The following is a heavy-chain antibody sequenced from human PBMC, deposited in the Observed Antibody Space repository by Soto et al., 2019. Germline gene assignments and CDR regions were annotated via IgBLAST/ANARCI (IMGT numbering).Heavy chain of an antibody. CDR1: GGTFSSYA. J-gene: IGHJ3*02. V-gene: IGHV1-69*01. D-gene: IGHD3-22*01. Sequence: QVQLVQSGAEVKKPGSSVKVSCKASGGTFSSYAISWVRQAPGQGLEWMGGIIPIFGTANYAQKFQGRVTITAEECTSTAYMELSSLRSEGTAVYYGSRDSSPYYYDSSGYPARDAFDILGQGTMVTVSS. CDR2: IIPIFGTA. CDR3: SRDSSPYYYDSSGYPARDAFDI.